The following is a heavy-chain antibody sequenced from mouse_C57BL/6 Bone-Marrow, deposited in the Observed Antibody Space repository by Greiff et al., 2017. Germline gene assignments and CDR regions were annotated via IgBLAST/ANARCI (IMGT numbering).Heavy chain of an antibody. D-gene: IGHD6-5*01. Sequence: EVQLKQSGAELVRPGASVKLSCTASGFNIKDDYMHWVKQRPEQGLEWIGWIDPENGDTEYASKFQGKATITADTSSNTAYLQLSSLTSEDTAVYYCTPIYFAMDYWGQGTSVTVSS. V-gene: IGHV14-4*01. CDR2: IDPENGDT. CDR3: TPIYFAMDY. J-gene: IGHJ4*01. CDR1: GFNIKDDY.